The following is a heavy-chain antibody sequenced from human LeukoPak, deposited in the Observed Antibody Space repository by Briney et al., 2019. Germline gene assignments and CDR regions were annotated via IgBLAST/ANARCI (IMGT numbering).Heavy chain of an antibody. CDR2: ISYDGSNK. CDR3: ARDLYYYDSSGYFLWDYYYYYGMDV. D-gene: IGHD3-22*01. J-gene: IGHJ6*02. CDR1: GFTFSSYA. Sequence: GGSLRLSCAASGFTFSSYAMHWVRQAPGKGLEWVAVISYDGSNKYYADSVKGRFTISRANSKNTLYLQMNSLRAEDTAVYYCARDLYYYDSSGYFLWDYYYYYGMDVWGQGTTVTVSS. V-gene: IGHV3-30-3*01.